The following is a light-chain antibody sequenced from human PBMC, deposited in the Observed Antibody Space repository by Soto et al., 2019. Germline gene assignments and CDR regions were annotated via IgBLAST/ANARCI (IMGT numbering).Light chain of an antibody. CDR3: QQRSSWPRIT. CDR1: QSVSYN. V-gene: IGKV3-11*01. J-gene: IGKJ5*01. Sequence: EIVMTQSPATLSVSPGERVTLSCRASQSVSYNLAWYQQKPGQAPRLLIYGASNRATGIPARFSGSGSGTDFTLTISSLEPEDFAAYYCQQRSSWPRITFGQGTRLE. CDR2: GAS.